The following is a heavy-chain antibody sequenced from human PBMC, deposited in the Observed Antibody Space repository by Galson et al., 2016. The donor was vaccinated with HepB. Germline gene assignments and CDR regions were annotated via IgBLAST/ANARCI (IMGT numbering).Heavy chain of an antibody. CDR1: GFTFSSYW. D-gene: IGHD5-18*01. Sequence: SLRLSCAASGFTFSSYWMHWVRQAPGKGLVWVSRISTDGRTANQADSVKGRFTISRENARNTVYLQMNSLTAVDTAVYYCGAFRGDSSGYGEYWSQGTLVTVSS. V-gene: IGHV3-74*01. J-gene: IGHJ4*02. CDR2: ISTDGRTA. CDR3: GAFRGDSSGYGEY.